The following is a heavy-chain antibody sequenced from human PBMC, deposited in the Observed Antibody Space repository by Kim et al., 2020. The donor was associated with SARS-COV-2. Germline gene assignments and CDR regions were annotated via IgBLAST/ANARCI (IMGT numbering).Heavy chain of an antibody. CDR1: GGSFSGFY. CDR2: INHSGST. Sequence: SETLSLTCSVSGGSFSGFYWGWIRQPPGKGLEWIGEINHSGSTNYNPSLKSRVTISVDTSKNQFSLKLSFVTAADTAVYYCARGYGSGSYWHYWGQGTPVTVSS. J-gene: IGHJ4*02. D-gene: IGHD3-10*01. CDR3: ARGYGSGSYWHY. V-gene: IGHV4-34*01.